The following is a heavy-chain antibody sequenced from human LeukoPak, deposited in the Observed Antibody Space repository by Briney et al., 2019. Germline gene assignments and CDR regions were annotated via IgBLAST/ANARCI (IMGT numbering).Heavy chain of an antibody. CDR1: GFTFSSYS. CDR2: ISSSSSTI. D-gene: IGHD1-26*01. J-gene: IGHJ6*03. V-gene: IGHV3-48*01. CDR3: ARDSGSYIGNYYYYYMDV. Sequence: GGSLRLPCAASGFTFSSYSMNWVRQAPGKGLEWVSYISSSSSTIYYADSVKGRFTISRDNAKNSLYLQMNSLRAEDTALYYCARDSGSYIGNYYYYYMDVWGKGTTVTVSS.